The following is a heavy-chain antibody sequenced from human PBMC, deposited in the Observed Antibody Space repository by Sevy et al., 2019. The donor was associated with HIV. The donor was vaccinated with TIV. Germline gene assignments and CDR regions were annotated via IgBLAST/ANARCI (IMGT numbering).Heavy chain of an antibody. Sequence: GGSLRLSCAASGFTFSSYAMSWVRQAPGKGLEWVSAISGSGGSTYYADSVKGRFTISRDNSKNTLYLQMNSLRAEDTAVYYCAKDSASHSYYYDSSGPYDFDYWGQGTLVTVSS. V-gene: IGHV3-23*01. CDR2: ISGSGGST. CDR1: GFTFSSYA. CDR3: AKDSASHSYYYDSSGPYDFDY. D-gene: IGHD3-22*01. J-gene: IGHJ4*02.